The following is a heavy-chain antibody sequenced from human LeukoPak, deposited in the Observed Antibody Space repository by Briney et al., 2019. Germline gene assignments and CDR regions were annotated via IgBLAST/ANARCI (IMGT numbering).Heavy chain of an antibody. Sequence: GASVKVSCKAPRDPDSDYYIQWVRRGPGQGLEWLGIISPSDGSTAYSQRFQDRLNLTRDTPTNTVYMEMRSLTSEDTAVYYCAREVAATSFDSWGQGTLVTVSS. V-gene: IGHV1-46*01. D-gene: IGHD2-15*01. CDR1: RDPDSDYY. CDR2: ISPSDGST. J-gene: IGHJ4*02. CDR3: AREVAATSFDS.